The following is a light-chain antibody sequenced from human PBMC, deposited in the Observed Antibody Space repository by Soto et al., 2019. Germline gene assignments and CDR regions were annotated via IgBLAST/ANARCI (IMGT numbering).Light chain of an antibody. J-gene: IGLJ2*01. Sequence: QSVLTQPASVSGSPGQSITISCTGTSSDVGGYNYVSWYQQHPGKAPKLMIYDVSNRPSGVSNRFSGSKSGNTASLTISGLHAEDDADYYCSSETSSSPLVFGGGTKLTVL. CDR2: DVS. CDR1: SSDVGGYNY. V-gene: IGLV2-14*01. CDR3: SSETSSSPLV.